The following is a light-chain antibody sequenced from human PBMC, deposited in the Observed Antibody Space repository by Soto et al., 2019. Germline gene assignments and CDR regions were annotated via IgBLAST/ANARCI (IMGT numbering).Light chain of an antibody. CDR3: AAWDDSLNGGV. Sequence: QSVLTQPPSASGTPGQRVTISCSGSSSNIGSNTVNWYQQFPGTAPKVLIYNNNQRPSGVPDRFSVSKSGTSASLAISGLQSEDEADYYCAAWDDSLNGGVFGGGTKLTVL. V-gene: IGLV1-44*01. J-gene: IGLJ3*02. CDR1: SSNIGSNT. CDR2: NNN.